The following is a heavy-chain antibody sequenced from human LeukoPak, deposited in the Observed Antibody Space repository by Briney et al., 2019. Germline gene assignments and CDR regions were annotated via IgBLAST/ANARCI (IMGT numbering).Heavy chain of an antibody. CDR1: GGSISSGDYY. CDR3: ARGGKAAVRFDL. V-gene: IGHV4-30-4*01. CDR2: IYYSGST. D-gene: IGHD2-15*01. Sequence: PSETLSLTCTVSGGSISSGDYYWSWIRQPPGKGLEWIGYIYYSGSTYYNPSLKSRVTISVDTSKNQFSLKLSSATAADTAVYYCARGGKAAVRFDLWGRGTLVTVSS. J-gene: IGHJ2*01.